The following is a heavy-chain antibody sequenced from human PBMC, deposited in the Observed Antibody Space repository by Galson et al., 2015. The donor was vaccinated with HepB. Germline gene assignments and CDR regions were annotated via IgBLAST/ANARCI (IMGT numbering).Heavy chain of an antibody. CDR2: FDPEDGET. V-gene: IGHV1-24*01. D-gene: IGHD6-19*01. Sequence: SVKVSCKVSGYTLTELSMHWVRQAPGKGLEWMGGFDPEDGETIYAQKFQGRVTMTEDTSTDTAYMELSSLRSEDMAVYYCATTMKGIAVAGPFDPWGQGTLVTVSS. J-gene: IGHJ5*02. CDR3: ATTMKGIAVAGPFDP. CDR1: GYTLTELS.